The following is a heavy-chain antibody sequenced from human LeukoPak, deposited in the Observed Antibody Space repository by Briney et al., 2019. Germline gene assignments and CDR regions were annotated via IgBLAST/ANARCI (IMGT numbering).Heavy chain of an antibody. J-gene: IGHJ4*02. CDR3: ARLGGSDYYDRSGYYPFDH. CDR2: INHSGST. Sequence: SETLSLTCAVYGGSFSGYSWNWIRQPPGKGLDWIGEINHSGSTNYNPTLKSRVTISVDTSKNQFSLKLSSVTAADTAVYYCARLGGSDYYDRSGYYPFDHWGQGTLVTVST. V-gene: IGHV4-34*01. D-gene: IGHD3-22*01. CDR1: GGSFSGYS.